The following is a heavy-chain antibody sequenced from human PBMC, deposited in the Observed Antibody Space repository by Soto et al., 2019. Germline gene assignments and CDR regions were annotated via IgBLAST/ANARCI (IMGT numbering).Heavy chain of an antibody. CDR3: AKGPWGSYRRPEDDAFDI. Sequence: GGSLRLSCAASGFTFSSYGMHWVRQAPGKGLEWVAVISYDGSNKYYADSVKGRFTISRDNSKNTLYLQMNSLRAEDTAVYYCAKGPWGSYRRPEDDAFDIWGQGTMVTVSS. CDR2: ISYDGSNK. CDR1: GFTFSSYG. D-gene: IGHD3-16*02. J-gene: IGHJ3*02. V-gene: IGHV3-30*18.